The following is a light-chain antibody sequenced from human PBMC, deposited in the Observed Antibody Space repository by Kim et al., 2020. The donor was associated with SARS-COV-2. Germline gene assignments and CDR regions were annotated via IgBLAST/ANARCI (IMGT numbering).Light chain of an antibody. CDR3: MQTSHWPRT. CDR2: KVS. V-gene: IGKV2-30*01. J-gene: IGKJ1*01. Sequence: DVVMTQSPLSLPVTLGQPASISCRSSQSLVYRDGDTYRNWVQQRPVQSPSRLIYKVSNRDSGVPDRSSGSGSGTDFTLKISGVEAEEVGVYYCMQTSHWPRTFGQGTKVESK. CDR1: QSLVYRDGDTY.